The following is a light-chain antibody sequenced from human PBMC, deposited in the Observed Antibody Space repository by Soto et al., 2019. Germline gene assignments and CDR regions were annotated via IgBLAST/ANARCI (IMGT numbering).Light chain of an antibody. CDR1: QSVSSN. V-gene: IGKV3-15*01. CDR2: GAS. J-gene: IGKJ2*01. CDR3: QQYNNWPPT. Sequence: ERVMTQSPATLSVSPGERATLSCRASQSVSSNLAWYQQKPGQAPRLLIYGASTRATGIPARFSGSGSGTEFTLTISSLQSEDFAVYYCQQYNNWPPTFGQGTKLEIK.